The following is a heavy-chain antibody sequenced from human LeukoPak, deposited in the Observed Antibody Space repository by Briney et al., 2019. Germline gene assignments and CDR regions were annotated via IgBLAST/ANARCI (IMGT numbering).Heavy chain of an antibody. Sequence: PGGSLRLSCAASGFTFSSYAMHWVRQAPGKGLEWVANIKYDGNEEYYVGSVRGRFTISRDNAKNTLYLQLNSLRVEDTAVYYCKSGGAAPGSFDYWGQGTLVTVSP. D-gene: IGHD1-1*01. J-gene: IGHJ4*02. CDR1: GFTFSSYA. V-gene: IGHV3-7*01. CDR3: KSGGAAPGSFDY. CDR2: IKYDGNEE.